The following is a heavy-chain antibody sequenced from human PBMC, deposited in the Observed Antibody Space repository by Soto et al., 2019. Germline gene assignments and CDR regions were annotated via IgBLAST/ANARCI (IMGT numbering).Heavy chain of an antibody. D-gene: IGHD6-6*01. J-gene: IGHJ6*02. Sequence: GGSLRLSCAASGFTFSSYGMHWVRQAPGKGLEWVAVISYDGSNKYYADSVKGRFTISRDNSKNTLYLQMNSLRAEDTAVYYCAKDRYSSSSRYYGMDVWGQGTTVTVSS. V-gene: IGHV3-30*18. CDR3: AKDRYSSSSRYYGMDV. CDR1: GFTFSSYG. CDR2: ISYDGSNK.